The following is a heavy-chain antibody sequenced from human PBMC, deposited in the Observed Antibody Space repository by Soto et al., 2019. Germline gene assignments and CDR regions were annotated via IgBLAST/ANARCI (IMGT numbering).Heavy chain of an antibody. CDR2: ISGSGGST. Sequence: TGGSLRLSCAASGFTFSSYAMSWVRQAPGKGLEWVSAISGSGGSTYYADSVKGRFTISRDNSKNTLYLQMNSLRAEDTAVYYCAKDELVVAATKLDYWGQGTLVTVSS. CDR3: AKDELVVAATKLDY. D-gene: IGHD2-15*01. J-gene: IGHJ4*02. V-gene: IGHV3-23*01. CDR1: GFTFSSYA.